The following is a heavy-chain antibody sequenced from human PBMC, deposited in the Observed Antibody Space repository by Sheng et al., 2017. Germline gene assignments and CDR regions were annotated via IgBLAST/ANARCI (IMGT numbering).Heavy chain of an antibody. J-gene: IGHJ3*02. Sequence: QVQLVQSGAEVKKPGASVRVSCKTSGYTFSGYYIHWVRQAPGQGLEWMGWVNPNGGDTKYAQKFQDRVTMTRDTSISTAHMELSRLTSDDTALYYCARGRNYYEPGASDIWGQGTMVTISS. V-gene: IGHV1-2*02. CDR3: ARGRNYYEPGASDI. D-gene: IGHD3-22*01. CDR2: VNPNGGDT. CDR1: GYTFSGYY.